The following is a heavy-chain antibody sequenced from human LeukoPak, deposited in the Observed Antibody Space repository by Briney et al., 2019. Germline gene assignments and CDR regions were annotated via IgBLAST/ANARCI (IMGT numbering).Heavy chain of an antibody. CDR2: INHSGST. D-gene: IGHD5-18*01. CDR1: GGSFSGYY. J-gene: IGHJ3*02. CDR3: ARRNRQLWSKRNKDAFDI. Sequence: RTSETLSLTCAVYGGSFSGYYWSWIRQPPGKGLEWIGEINHSGSTNYNPSLKSRVTISVDTSKNQFSLKLSSVTAADTAVYYCARRNRQLWSKRNKDAFDIWGQGTMVTVSS. V-gene: IGHV4-34*01.